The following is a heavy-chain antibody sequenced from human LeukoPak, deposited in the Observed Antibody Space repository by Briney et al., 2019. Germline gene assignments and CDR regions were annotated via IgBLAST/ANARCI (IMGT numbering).Heavy chain of an antibody. D-gene: IGHD3-10*01. Sequence: PGGSLRLSCAISGITVTNNYMAWVRQAPGKGLEWVSVIYGGGGTYYGPSAKGRFTISRDSSQNTLYLQMNSLRAEDTAVYYCATWPPTWYGEDYWGQGTLVTVSS. CDR1: GITVTNNY. CDR2: IYGGGGT. V-gene: IGHV3-53*01. CDR3: ATWPPTWYGEDY. J-gene: IGHJ4*02.